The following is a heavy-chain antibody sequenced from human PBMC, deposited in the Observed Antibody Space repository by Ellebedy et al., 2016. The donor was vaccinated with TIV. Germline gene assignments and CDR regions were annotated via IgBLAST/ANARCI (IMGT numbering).Heavy chain of an antibody. CDR1: GFTLSTHW. CDR2: IKQDGSVQ. V-gene: IGHV3-7*01. J-gene: IGHJ4*02. CDR3: PRVIRGTGTTSRYCDF. D-gene: IGHD1-14*01. Sequence: GESLKISCAASGFTLSTHWMSWVRQAPGKGLEWVASIKQDGSVQFYVNSVRGRFTISRDNAQTSLYLQMNSLTAEDTAVYFCPRVIRGTGTTSRYCDFWGQGTLVIVSS.